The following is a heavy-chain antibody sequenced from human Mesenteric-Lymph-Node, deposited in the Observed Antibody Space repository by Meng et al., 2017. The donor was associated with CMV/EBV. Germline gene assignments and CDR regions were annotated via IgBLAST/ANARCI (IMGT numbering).Heavy chain of an antibody. CDR2: IQDDGSKK. CDR3: AKDPYSNSGYFDY. CDR1: GFIPSSFG. D-gene: IGHD6-6*01. V-gene: IGHV3-30*02. J-gene: IGHJ4*03. Sequence: GESLKISCVVSGFIPSSFGMHWVRQGPGKGLEWVEFIQDDGSKKYYADSVKGRFTISRDNSKNTLYLQMNRLRTEDTAVYYCAKDPYSNSGYFDYWGQGTLVTVSS.